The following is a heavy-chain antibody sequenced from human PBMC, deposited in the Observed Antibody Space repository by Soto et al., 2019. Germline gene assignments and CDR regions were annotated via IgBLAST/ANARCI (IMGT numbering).Heavy chain of an antibody. V-gene: IGHV3-23*01. Sequence: GGSLRLSCAASGFTFSSYAMSWVRQAPGKGLEWVSAISGSGGSTYYADSVKGRFTISRDNSKNTLYLQMNSLRAEDTAVYYCAKREPKKRNYYYYYMDVWGKGTTVTVS. CDR1: GFTFSSYA. J-gene: IGHJ6*03. CDR3: AKREPKKRNYYYYYMDV. CDR2: ISGSGGST.